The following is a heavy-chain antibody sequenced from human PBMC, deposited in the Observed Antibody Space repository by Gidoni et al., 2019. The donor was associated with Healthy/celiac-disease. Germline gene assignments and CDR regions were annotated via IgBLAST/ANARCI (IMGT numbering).Heavy chain of an antibody. Sequence: QVQLVESGGRVVQPGRSLRLPCAAAGFPFRSYGMPWVRQAPGKGLEWVAVISYDGSNKYYADSVKGRFTISRDNSKNTLYLQMNSLRAEDTAVYYCAKGYYYDSSGYHDYWGQGTLVTVSS. CDR3: AKGYYYDSSGYHDY. V-gene: IGHV3-30*18. D-gene: IGHD3-22*01. CDR1: GFPFRSYG. J-gene: IGHJ4*02. CDR2: ISYDGSNK.